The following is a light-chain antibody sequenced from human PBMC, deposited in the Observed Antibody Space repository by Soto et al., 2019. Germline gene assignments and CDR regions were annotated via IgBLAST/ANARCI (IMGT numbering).Light chain of an antibody. CDR3: MQALQTPWT. J-gene: IGKJ1*01. CDR2: LGS. Sequence: EIAMTQSPLSLSVTPGEPASISCRSSQSLLHSDGYNYLDWYLQRPGQSPQLLIYLGSNRASGVPDRFSGSGSGTDFTLKISRVEAEDVGVYYCMQALQTPWTFGQGTKVEIK. CDR1: QSLLHSDGYNY. V-gene: IGKV2-28*01.